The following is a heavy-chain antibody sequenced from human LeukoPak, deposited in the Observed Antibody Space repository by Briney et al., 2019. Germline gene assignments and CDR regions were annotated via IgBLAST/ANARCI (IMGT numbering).Heavy chain of an antibody. CDR3: AKGLRYFDWLEADFDY. J-gene: IGHJ4*02. V-gene: IGHV3-9*01. Sequence: PGGSLGLSCAASGFTFDDYAMHWVQQAPGKGLEWVSGISWNSGSIGYADSVKGRFTISRDNAKNSLYLQMNSLRAEDTALYYCAKGLRYFDWLEADFDYWGQGTLVTVSS. CDR2: ISWNSGSI. D-gene: IGHD3-9*01. CDR1: GFTFDDYA.